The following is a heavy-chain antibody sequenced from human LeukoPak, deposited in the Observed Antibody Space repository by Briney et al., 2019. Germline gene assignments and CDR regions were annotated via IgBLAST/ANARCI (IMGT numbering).Heavy chain of an antibody. CDR1: GFTFSNYG. CDR2: ISYDGSNK. Sequence: PGGSLRLSCAASGFTFSNYGMHWVRQAPGKGLEWVAVISYDGSNKYYADSVKGRFTISRDNSKNTLYLQMNSLRAEDTAVYYCAKGVAAAGTFDYWGQGTLVTVSS. J-gene: IGHJ4*02. D-gene: IGHD6-13*01. CDR3: AKGVAAAGTFDY. V-gene: IGHV3-30*18.